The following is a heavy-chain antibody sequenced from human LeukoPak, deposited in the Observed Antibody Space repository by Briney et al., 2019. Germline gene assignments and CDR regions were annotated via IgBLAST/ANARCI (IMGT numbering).Heavy chain of an antibody. J-gene: IGHJ6*03. Sequence: PSETLSLTCTVSGGFISSYYWSWIRQPPGKGLEWIGYIYYSGSTNYNPSLKSRVTISVDTSKNQFSLKLSSVTAADTAVYYCARGSELRYFDWLLMGYYMDVWGKGTTVTISS. CDR2: IYYSGST. V-gene: IGHV4-59*08. CDR3: ARGSELRYFDWLLMGYYMDV. CDR1: GGFISSYY. D-gene: IGHD3-9*01.